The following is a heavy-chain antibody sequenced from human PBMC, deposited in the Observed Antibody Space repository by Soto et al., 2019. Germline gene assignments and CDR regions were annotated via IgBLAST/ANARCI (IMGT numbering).Heavy chain of an antibody. Sequence: ASVKVSCKASGYTFTGYYMHWVRQAPGQGLEWMGWINPNSGGTNYAQKFQGWVTMTRDTSISTAYMELSRLRSDDTAVYYCARLYSNYDGAFDIWGQGTMVTVSS. V-gene: IGHV1-2*04. CDR3: ARLYSNYDGAFDI. CDR2: INPNSGGT. CDR1: GYTFTGYY. D-gene: IGHD4-4*01. J-gene: IGHJ3*02.